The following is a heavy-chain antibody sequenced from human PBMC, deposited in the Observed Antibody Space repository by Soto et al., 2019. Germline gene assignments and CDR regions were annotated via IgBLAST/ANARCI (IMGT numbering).Heavy chain of an antibody. CDR3: ARDSGYGDPFDY. J-gene: IGHJ4*02. Sequence: SETLSLTCTVSSGYITNYYWSWIRQPPGKGLEWIGYIFYSGNTNYNPSLRSRATISVDTSKNQFSLRLSSVTAADTAVYYCARDSGYGDPFDYWGQGTLVTVSS. CDR2: IFYSGNT. V-gene: IGHV4-59*01. CDR1: SGYITNYY. D-gene: IGHD4-17*01.